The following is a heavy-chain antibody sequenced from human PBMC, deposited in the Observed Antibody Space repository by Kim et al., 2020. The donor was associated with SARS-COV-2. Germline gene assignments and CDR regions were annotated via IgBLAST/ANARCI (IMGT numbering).Heavy chain of an antibody. Sequence: VGSLRLSCAASGFEFSHHWMNWVRQAPGKGLELVANINPDGSGTTYVDSVRGRFTISRDNAKNSLYLQMNSLRDVDTAVYYCARSNYFHNWGQGTLVTVSS. CDR1: GFEFSHHW. J-gene: IGHJ4*02. CDR2: INPDGSGT. V-gene: IGHV3-7*03. CDR3: ARSNYFHN.